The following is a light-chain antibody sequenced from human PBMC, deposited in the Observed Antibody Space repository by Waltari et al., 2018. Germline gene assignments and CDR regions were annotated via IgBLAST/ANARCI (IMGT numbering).Light chain of an antibody. J-gene: IGLJ2*01. Sequence: QSVLTQPLSASGTPGQRVTISCSGSASNLGSNTVSWYQQLPGAAPKLLIFNDNQRPSGVPDRFSGSKSGTSASLAINGLLSEDEGDYYCATWDDNLIFGGGTKLTVL. V-gene: IGLV1-44*01. CDR1: ASNLGSNT. CDR3: ATWDDNLI. CDR2: NDN.